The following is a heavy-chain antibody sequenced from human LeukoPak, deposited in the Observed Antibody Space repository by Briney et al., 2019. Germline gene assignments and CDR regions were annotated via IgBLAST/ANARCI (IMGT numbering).Heavy chain of an antibody. CDR3: ARGRYGDYGFDH. D-gene: IGHD4-17*01. CDR1: GVSISNYY. CDR2: LYYSGST. Sequence: SETLSLTCTVSGVSISNYYWSWIRQPPGKELEWIGYLYYSGSTNYNPSFKSRVTMSEDTSKYQFSLKLNSMTAADTAVYFCARGRYGDYGFDHWGQGTLVTVSS. V-gene: IGHV4-59*01. J-gene: IGHJ4*02.